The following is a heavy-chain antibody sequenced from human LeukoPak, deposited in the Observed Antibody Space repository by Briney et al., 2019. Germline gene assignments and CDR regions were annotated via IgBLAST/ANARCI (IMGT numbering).Heavy chain of an antibody. J-gene: IGHJ3*02. D-gene: IGHD3-10*01. CDR3: TRPYYGSGTNAFDI. Sequence: GGSLRLSCAASGFTFSGSAMHWVRQASGKGLEWVGRIRSKANSYATAYAASVKGRFTISRDDSKNTAYLQMNSLKTEDTAGYYCTRPYYGSGTNAFDIWGQGTMVTVSS. V-gene: IGHV3-73*01. CDR2: IRSKANSYAT. CDR1: GFTFSGSA.